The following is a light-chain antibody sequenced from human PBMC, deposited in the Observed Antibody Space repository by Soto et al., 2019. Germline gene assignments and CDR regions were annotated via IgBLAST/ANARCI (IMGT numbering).Light chain of an antibody. J-gene: IGKJ2*01. CDR2: DAS. CDR1: QSVGSY. V-gene: IGKV3-11*01. Sequence: EIVLTQSPATLSLSPGQRATLSCRASQSVGSYLAWYQQKPGQAPRLLIYDASNRATGIPDRFSGSGSGTDFPLTISSLEPEDFAVYYCHQRSNWPRTFGQGTKREIK. CDR3: HQRSNWPRT.